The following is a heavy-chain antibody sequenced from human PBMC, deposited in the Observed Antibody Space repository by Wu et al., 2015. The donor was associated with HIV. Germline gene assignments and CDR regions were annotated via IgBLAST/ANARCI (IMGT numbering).Heavy chain of an antibody. CDR1: GYTFTSYY. J-gene: IGHJ6*03. Sequence: QVQLVQSGAEVKKPGASVKVSCKASGYTFTSYYMHWVRQAPGQGLEWMGIINPSGGSTSYAQKFQGRVTMTRDTSTSTVYMELSSLRSEDTAVYYCARDVNPGGIAAAGGYYYYMDVWGKGTTVTVSS. CDR3: ARDVNPGGIAAAGGYYYYMDV. D-gene: IGHD6-13*01. V-gene: IGHV1-46*03. CDR2: INPSGGST.